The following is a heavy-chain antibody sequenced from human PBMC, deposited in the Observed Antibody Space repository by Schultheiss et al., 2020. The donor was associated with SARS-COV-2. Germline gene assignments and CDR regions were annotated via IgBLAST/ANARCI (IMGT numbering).Heavy chain of an antibody. J-gene: IGHJ6*02. CDR1: GGSFSGYY. CDR2: IYYSGST. CDR3: ARDLRVPAAIEEGYYYYYYGMDV. V-gene: IGHV4-59*12. Sequence: TLSLTCAVYGGSFSGYYWSWIRQPPGKGLEWIGYIYYSGSTNYNPSLKSRVTISVDTSKNQFSLKLSSVTAADTAVYYCARDLRVPAAIEEGYYYYYYGMDVWGQGTTVTVSS. D-gene: IGHD2-2*02.